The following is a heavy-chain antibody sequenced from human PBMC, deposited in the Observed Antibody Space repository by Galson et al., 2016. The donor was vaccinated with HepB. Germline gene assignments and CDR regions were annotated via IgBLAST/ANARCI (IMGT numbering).Heavy chain of an antibody. Sequence: SLRLSCAASGFIVSSNYMNWVRQAPGNELEWVSVLYASGKTYYADSVKGRFTISRDNSKNILFLQMNSLRAADTAVYYCTRGWIREYSSGNGGGNGGDHWGQGTLVTVSS. CDR3: TRGWIREYSSGNGGGNGGDH. V-gene: IGHV3-53*01. J-gene: IGHJ4*02. CDR2: LYASGKT. D-gene: IGHD2-21*01. CDR1: GFIVSSNY.